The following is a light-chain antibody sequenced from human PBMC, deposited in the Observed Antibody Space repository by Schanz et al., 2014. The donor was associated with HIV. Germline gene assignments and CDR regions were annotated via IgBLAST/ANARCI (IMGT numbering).Light chain of an antibody. V-gene: IGLV2-11*01. CDR2: DVS. CDR3: CSYAGSSTSVA. J-gene: IGLJ2*01. CDR1: SSDVGGYNY. Sequence: QSALTQPRSVSGSPGQSVTISCTGTSSDVGGYNYVSWYQQHPGKAPKLMIYDVSKRPSGVPDCFSGSKSGNTASLSISGLQAEDEADYYCCSYAGSSTSVAFGGGTKLTVL.